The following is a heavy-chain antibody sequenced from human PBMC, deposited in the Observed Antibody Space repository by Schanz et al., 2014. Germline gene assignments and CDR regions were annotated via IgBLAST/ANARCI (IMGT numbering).Heavy chain of an antibody. CDR3: ARDTNQWDLYYWDD. CDR2: ISGNDGHT. CDR1: GYTFGRIG. D-gene: IGHD1-26*01. J-gene: IGHJ4*02. Sequence: QAQLVQSGAEVKGPGASVKVSCKASGYTFGRIGISWARQAPGQGLEWMGWISGNDGHTNYAQKFRGRVIMTTDTSTSPAYMELRSLRSDDTAMYYCARDTNQWDLYYWDDWGQGTLVTVSS. V-gene: IGHV1-18*01.